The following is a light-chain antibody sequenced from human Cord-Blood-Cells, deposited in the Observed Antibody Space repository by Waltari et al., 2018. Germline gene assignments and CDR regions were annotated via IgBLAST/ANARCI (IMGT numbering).Light chain of an antibody. J-gene: IGKJ4*01. Sequence: IVLTQSPAPPSLSPGESATLSCRASQSVSSYLAWYQQTPGQAPRLLISDSSNMATGIPARFSGSGSGTDFTLTISILEPEDFAVYYCQQRSNWLTFGGGTKVEIK. CDR1: QSVSSY. CDR2: DSS. V-gene: IGKV3-11*01. CDR3: QQRSNWLT.